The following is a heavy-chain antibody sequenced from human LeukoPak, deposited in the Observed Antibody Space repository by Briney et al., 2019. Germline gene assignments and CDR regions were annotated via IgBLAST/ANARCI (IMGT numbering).Heavy chain of an antibody. D-gene: IGHD2-2*02. V-gene: IGHV1-18*01. CDR2: INSYNGNT. Sequence: ISXVXQAPGQGLEWMGWINSYNGNTNYAQNVQGRVTMTIDTSTSIAYMELRRLRSEETAVYYCARDLKGYCVGSSCYKRGYYNYGIDVWGQGTTVTVSS. CDR3: ARDLKGYCVGSSCYKRGYYNYGIDV. J-gene: IGHJ6*02.